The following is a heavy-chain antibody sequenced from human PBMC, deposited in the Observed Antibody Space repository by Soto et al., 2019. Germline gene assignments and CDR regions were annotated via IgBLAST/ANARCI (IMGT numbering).Heavy chain of an antibody. V-gene: IGHV5-51*01. CDR1: GYSFTSYW. CDR3: ARQLDSSGYYWAI. CDR2: IYPGDSDT. Sequence: GESLKISCKGSGYSFTSYWIGWVRQMPGKGLEWMGVIYPGDSDTRYSPSFQGQVTISADKSISTAYLQWSSLKASDTAMYYCARQLDSSGYYWAIWGQGTMVTVSS. J-gene: IGHJ3*02. D-gene: IGHD3-22*01.